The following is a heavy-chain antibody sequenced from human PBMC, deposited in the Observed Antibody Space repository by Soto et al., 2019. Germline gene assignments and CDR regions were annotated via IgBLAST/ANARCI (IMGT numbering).Heavy chain of an antibody. D-gene: IGHD3-22*01. J-gene: IGHJ4*02. Sequence: GGSLRLSCAASGFTFSSYGMHWVRQAPGKGLEWVAVISYDGSNKYYADSVKGRFTISRDNSKNTLYLQMNSLRAEDTAVYYCAKVDYYDSSGYIDYWGQGTLVTVSS. CDR3: AKVDYYDSSGYIDY. V-gene: IGHV3-30*18. CDR2: ISYDGSNK. CDR1: GFTFSSYG.